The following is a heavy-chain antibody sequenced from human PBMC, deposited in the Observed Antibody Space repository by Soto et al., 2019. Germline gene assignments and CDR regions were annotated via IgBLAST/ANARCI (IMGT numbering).Heavy chain of an antibody. CDR1: GGSISGSY. D-gene: IGHD3-3*01. CDR2: IFYSGNA. J-gene: IGHJ4*02. Sequence: PSETLSLTCTVSGGSISGSYWAWIRQTPGKGLEWIGYIFYSGNANYNPSLESRVTISIGTSKNYFSLKLSSVTAADTAVYYCAKGSAYYFDRWGQGILVTVSS. CDR3: AKGSAYYFDR. V-gene: IGHV4-59*01.